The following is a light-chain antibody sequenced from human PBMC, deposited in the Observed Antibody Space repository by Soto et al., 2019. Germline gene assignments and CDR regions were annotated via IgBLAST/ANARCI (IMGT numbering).Light chain of an antibody. V-gene: IGLV1-47*01. CDR2: RNN. CDR1: SSNIGSNY. Sequence: QSVLTQPPSASGTPGQRVTISCSGSSSNIGSNYVYWYQQLPGTAPKLLIYRNNQRPSGVPDRFSGSKSGTSASLAISGLRSADAADYYCAAWDDSLSGWVFGGGTKLTVL. J-gene: IGLJ3*02. CDR3: AAWDDSLSGWV.